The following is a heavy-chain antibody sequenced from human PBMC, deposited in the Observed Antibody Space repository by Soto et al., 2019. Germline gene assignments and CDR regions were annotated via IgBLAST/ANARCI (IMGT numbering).Heavy chain of an antibody. CDR1: GYTFTSYG. CDR2: ISAYNGNT. V-gene: IGHV1-18*01. J-gene: IGHJ4*02. D-gene: IGHD5-12*01. Sequence: GTSVKVSCKASGYTFTSYGISWVRQAPGQGLEWMGWISAYNGNTNYAQKLQGRVTMTTDTSTSTAYMELRSLRSDDTAVYYCARDSGYDFSVGYFDYWGQGTLVTVSS. CDR3: ARDSGYDFSVGYFDY.